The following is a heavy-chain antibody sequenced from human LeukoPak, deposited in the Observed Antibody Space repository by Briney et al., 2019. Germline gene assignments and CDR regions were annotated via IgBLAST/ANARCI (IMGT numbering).Heavy chain of an antibody. CDR1: GFSFSNYE. CDR3: ARDPPDY. J-gene: IGHJ4*02. CDR2: ISSSGSTT. Sequence: GESLKISCAASGFSFSNYEMNWVRQAPGKGLEWVSYISSSGSTTYHADSVKGRFTISRDNAKDSLYLQMNSLRAEDTGVYYCARDPPDYWGQGILVTVSS. V-gene: IGHV3-48*03.